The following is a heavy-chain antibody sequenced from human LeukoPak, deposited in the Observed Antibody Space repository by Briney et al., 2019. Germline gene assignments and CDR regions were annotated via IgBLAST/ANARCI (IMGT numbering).Heavy chain of an antibody. J-gene: IGHJ4*02. CDR1: GFDFINAW. CDR3: TTDPPYYDKPQRGGTHFDN. CDR2: IRSKTADGTT. D-gene: IGHD3-9*01. V-gene: IGHV3-15*01. Sequence: GGSLRLSCAASGFDFINAWMSWVRQAPGKGLEWVGHIRSKTADGTTDYAAPVKGRFTISRDDSKNTLYLQMNGLKTEDTAVYYCTTDPPYYDKPQRGGTHFDNWGQGTLVTVSS.